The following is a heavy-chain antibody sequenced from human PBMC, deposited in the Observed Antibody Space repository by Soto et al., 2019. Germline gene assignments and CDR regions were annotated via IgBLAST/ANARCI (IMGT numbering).Heavy chain of an antibody. CDR2: IYYSGST. J-gene: IGHJ5*02. CDR1: GGSISSSSYY. D-gene: IGHD2-2*01. V-gene: IGHV4-39*01. Sequence: SETLSLTCTVSGGSISSSSYYWGWIRQPPGKGLEWIGSIYYSGSTYYNPSLKSRVTISVDTSKNQFSLKLSSVTAADTAVYYCARPVGSQLLNTDNWFDPWGQGTLVTVSS. CDR3: ARPVGSQLLNTDNWFDP.